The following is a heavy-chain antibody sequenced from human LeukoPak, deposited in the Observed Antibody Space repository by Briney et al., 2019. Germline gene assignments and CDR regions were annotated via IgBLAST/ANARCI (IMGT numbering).Heavy chain of an antibody. J-gene: IGHJ4*02. CDR2: ISSSSSYI. Sequence: GGSLRLSCAASGFTFSSYSMNWVRQAPGKGLEWVSSISSSSSYIYYADSVKSRFTISRDNAKNSLYLQMNSLRAEDTAVYYCARVDCSGGSCYSDYWGQGTLVTVSS. CDR1: GFTFSSYS. D-gene: IGHD2-15*01. V-gene: IGHV3-21*01. CDR3: ARVDCSGGSCYSDY.